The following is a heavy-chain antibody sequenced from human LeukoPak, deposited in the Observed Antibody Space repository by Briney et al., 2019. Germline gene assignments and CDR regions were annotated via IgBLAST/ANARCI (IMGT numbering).Heavy chain of an antibody. J-gene: IGHJ3*02. CDR2: INHSGST. V-gene: IGHV4-34*01. Sequence: PSETLSLTCAVYGGSFSGYYWSWIRQPPGKGLEWIGEINHSGSTNYNPSLKSRVTISVDTSKNQFSLKLSSVTAADTAVYCCARGSYDAFDIWGQGTMVTVSS. CDR1: GGSFSGYY. CDR3: ARGSYDAFDI.